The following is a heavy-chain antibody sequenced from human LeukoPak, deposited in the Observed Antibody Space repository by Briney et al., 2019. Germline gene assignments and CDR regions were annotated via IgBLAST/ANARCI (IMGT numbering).Heavy chain of an antibody. CDR2: ISGNGGTT. J-gene: IGHJ4*02. Sequence: GGSLRLSCAASGFTFSSYAMTWVRQAPGRGLAWVSAISGNGGTTYYADSVKGRFTISRDNSKNTLYLQMNSLRAEDTAVYYCARTASSGYFYFDCWGRGTLVTVSS. CDR3: ARTASSGYFYFDC. CDR1: GFTFSSYA. V-gene: IGHV3-23*01. D-gene: IGHD3-22*01.